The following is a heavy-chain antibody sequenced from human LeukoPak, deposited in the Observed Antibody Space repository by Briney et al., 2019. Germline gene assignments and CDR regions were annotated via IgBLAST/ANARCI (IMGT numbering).Heavy chain of an antibody. CDR1: RGSFSSYA. CDR2: IIPLFRTA. V-gene: IGHV1-69*06. D-gene: IGHD3-9*01. Sequence: ASVKVSCKASRGSFSSYAISWVRQAPGQGPEWMGGIIPLFRTANYAPKFRGRVTITADKSTSTAFMELSSLRSEDTAMYYCATNYEILSGYPKNYYFHIWGQGTMVTVSS. CDR3: ATNYEILSGYPKNYYFHI. J-gene: IGHJ3*02.